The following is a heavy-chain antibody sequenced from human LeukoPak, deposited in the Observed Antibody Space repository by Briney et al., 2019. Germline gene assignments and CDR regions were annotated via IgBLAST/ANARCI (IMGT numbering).Heavy chain of an antibody. CDR3: ARLDTAMVRDAFDI. CDR2: IYYSGST. J-gene: IGHJ3*02. V-gene: IGHV4-59*01. CDR1: GGSISSYY. D-gene: IGHD5-18*01. Sequence: SETLSPTCTVSGGSISSYYWSWIRQPLGKGLEWIGYIYYSGSTNYNPSLKSRVTISVDTSKNQFSLKLSSVTAADTAVYYCARLDTAMVRDAFDIWGQGTMVTVSS.